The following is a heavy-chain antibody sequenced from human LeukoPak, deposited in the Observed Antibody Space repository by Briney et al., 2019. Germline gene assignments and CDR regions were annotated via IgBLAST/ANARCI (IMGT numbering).Heavy chain of an antibody. CDR1: GGSISSYY. CDR2: IYYSGST. Sequence: SDTLSLTCTVSGGSISSYYWTWIRQPPGKELEWIGYIYYSGSTNYNPSLKSRVTISVDTSKNQFSLKLSSVTAADTAVYYCARQRQLVGFDYWGQGTLVTISS. CDR3: ARQRQLVGFDY. J-gene: IGHJ4*02. D-gene: IGHD6-6*01. V-gene: IGHV4-59*08.